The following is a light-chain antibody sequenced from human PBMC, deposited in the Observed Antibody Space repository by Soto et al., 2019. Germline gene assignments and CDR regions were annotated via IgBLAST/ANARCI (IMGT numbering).Light chain of an antibody. CDR2: GAS. Sequence: EIVLTQSPGTLSLSPGEIDTLSCRASQSVSSSYLAWCQQKPGQAPRRLIYGASSRATGIPDRLSGSGSGTDFTLTISRREPEDVAVYYCQQYGSSPYSFGEATKLEI. V-gene: IGKV3-20*01. J-gene: IGKJ2*03. CDR1: QSVSSSY. CDR3: QQYGSSPYS.